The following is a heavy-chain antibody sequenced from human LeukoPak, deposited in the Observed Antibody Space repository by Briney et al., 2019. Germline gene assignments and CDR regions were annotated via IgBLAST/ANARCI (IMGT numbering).Heavy chain of an antibody. CDR2: ISWNSGSI. CDR1: GFTFDDYA. J-gene: IGHJ3*02. CDR3: AKVIDSSGYYHAFDI. V-gene: IGHV3-9*01. Sequence: AGGSPRLSCAASGFTFDDYAMHWVRQAPGKGLEWVSGISWNSGSIGYADSVKGRFTISRDNAKNSLYLQMNSLRAEDTALYYCAKVIDSSGYYHAFDIWGQGTMVTVSS. D-gene: IGHD3-22*01.